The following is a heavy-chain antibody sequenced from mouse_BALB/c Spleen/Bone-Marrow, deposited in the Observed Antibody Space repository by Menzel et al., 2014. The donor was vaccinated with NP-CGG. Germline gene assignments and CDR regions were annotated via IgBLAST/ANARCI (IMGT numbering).Heavy chain of an antibody. CDR2: TNSNGGST. CDR3: ARERYYGNGRIFEY. D-gene: IGHD1-1*01. V-gene: IGHV5-6-3*01. Sequence: EVQVVESGGGLVQPGGSLKLSCAASGFTFSSYGMSWVRQTPDKRLELVATTNSNGGSTYYPDSVKGRFTISRDNAKNTLYLQMSSLKSKDTAMYYCARERYYGNGRIFEYWGQGTTLTVSS. CDR1: GFTFSSYG. J-gene: IGHJ2*01.